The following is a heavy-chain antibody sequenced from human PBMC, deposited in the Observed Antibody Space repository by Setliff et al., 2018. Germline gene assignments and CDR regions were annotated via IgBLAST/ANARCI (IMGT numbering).Heavy chain of an antibody. CDR1: GYSFTTYW. Sequence: GESLKISCKGSGYSFTTYWIAWVRQMPGKGLEWMGVIYPGDSGTRYSPSFQGQVTISADKSISTAYLQWSSLKASDTAMYYCARGVYCSSTSCSPGLNWFDPWGQGTMVTVSS. J-gene: IGHJ5*01. CDR2: IYPGDSGT. V-gene: IGHV5-51*01. CDR3: ARGVYCSSTSCSPGLNWFDP. D-gene: IGHD2-2*01.